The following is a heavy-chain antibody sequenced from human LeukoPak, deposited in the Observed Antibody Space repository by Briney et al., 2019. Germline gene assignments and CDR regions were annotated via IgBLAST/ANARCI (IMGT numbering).Heavy chain of an antibody. Sequence: SVKVSCKASGGTFSSYAISWVRQAPGQGLEWMGRIIPIFGTANYAQKFQGRVTITTDESTSTAYMEPSSLRSEDTAVYYCASAVLRYFDSHDAFDIWGQGTMVTVSS. J-gene: IGHJ3*02. CDR3: ASAVLRYFDSHDAFDI. CDR1: GGTFSSYA. D-gene: IGHD3-9*01. CDR2: IIPIFGTA. V-gene: IGHV1-69*05.